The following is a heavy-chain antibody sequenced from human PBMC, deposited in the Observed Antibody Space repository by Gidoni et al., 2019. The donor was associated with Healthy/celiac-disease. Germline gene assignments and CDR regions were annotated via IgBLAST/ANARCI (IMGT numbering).Heavy chain of an antibody. D-gene: IGHD4-17*01. J-gene: IGHJ4*02. Sequence: EVQLVESGGGLVQPGGSLRLSCAASGFTFSSYWMSWVRQAPGKGLEWVANIKQDGSEKYYVDSVKGRFTISRDNAKNSLYLQMNSLRAEDTAVYYCARDRYGDSGYFDYWGQGTLVTVSS. CDR1: GFTFSSYW. CDR3: ARDRYGDSGYFDY. V-gene: IGHV3-7*01. CDR2: IKQDGSEK.